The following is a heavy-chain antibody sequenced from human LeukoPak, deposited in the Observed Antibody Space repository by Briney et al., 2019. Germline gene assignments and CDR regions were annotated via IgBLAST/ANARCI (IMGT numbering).Heavy chain of an antibody. J-gene: IGHJ4*02. CDR3: ARDLSFGSLDF. CDR2: MWYDGSRE. V-gene: IGHV3-33*01. CDR1: GFILSTHR. Sequence: PGGPLSLSCAASGFILSTHRMHWVRPAPGKGLEWVAGMWYDGSREDYADSVKARFTISRDMSKNTLNLQMNSLRVEDTAMFYCARDLSFGSLDFRGQGTLVTVSS. D-gene: IGHD1-26*01.